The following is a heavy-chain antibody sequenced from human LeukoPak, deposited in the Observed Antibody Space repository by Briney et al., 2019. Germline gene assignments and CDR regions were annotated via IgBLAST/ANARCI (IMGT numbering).Heavy chain of an antibody. Sequence: PAETLSLTCNVSGGSISSHYWSWIRQPPGKGLEWVGYIYYSGSTNYNPSLKSRVTISVDTSKNQFSLKLSSVTAADTAVYYCARADIVGATMTFDYWGQGTLVTVSS. J-gene: IGHJ4*02. D-gene: IGHD1-26*01. CDR2: IYYSGST. CDR1: GGSISSHY. CDR3: ARADIVGATMTFDY. V-gene: IGHV4-59*11.